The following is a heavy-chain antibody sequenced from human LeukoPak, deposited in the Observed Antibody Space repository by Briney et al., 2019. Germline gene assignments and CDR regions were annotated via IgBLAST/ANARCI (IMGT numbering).Heavy chain of an antibody. CDR1: GFTFSSYG. CDR3: AKDNLEGVIGGFGELGIDY. J-gene: IGHJ4*02. CDR2: ISYDGSNK. Sequence: GGSLRLSCAASGFTFSSYGMHWVRQAPGKGLEWVAVISYDGSNKYYADSVKGRFTISRDNPKNTLYLQMNSLRAEDTAVYYCAKDNLEGVIGGFGELGIDYWGQGTLVTVSS. V-gene: IGHV3-30*18. D-gene: IGHD3-10*01.